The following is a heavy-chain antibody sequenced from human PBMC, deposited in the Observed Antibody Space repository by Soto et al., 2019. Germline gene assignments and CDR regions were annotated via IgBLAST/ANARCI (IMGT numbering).Heavy chain of an antibody. CDR2: ISYDGSNK. J-gene: IGHJ6*02. D-gene: IGHD2-2*01. CDR3: AKDRVYCSSTSCYYYYGMDV. CDR1: GFTFSSYG. V-gene: IGHV3-30*18. Sequence: GGSLRLSCAASGFTFSSYGMHWVRQAPGKGLEWVAVISYDGSNKYYADSVKGRFTISRDNSKNTLYLQMNSLRAEDTAAYYCAKDRVYCSSTSCYYYYGMDVWGQGTTVTVSS.